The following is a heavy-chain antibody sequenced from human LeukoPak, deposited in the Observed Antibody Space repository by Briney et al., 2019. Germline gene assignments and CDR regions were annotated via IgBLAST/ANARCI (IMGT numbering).Heavy chain of an antibody. Sequence: GGSLRLSCAASGFIFSDYFMTWIRQAPGKGLEWISYIGSSGNTVYYADSVKGRFTISRDNAKNSLYLQMNSLRAEDTAIYYCARERYSYGWGWFDLWGQGTLVTVSS. J-gene: IGHJ5*02. CDR1: GFIFSDYF. V-gene: IGHV3-11*01. CDR3: ARERYSYGWGWFDL. D-gene: IGHD5-18*01. CDR2: IGSSGNTV.